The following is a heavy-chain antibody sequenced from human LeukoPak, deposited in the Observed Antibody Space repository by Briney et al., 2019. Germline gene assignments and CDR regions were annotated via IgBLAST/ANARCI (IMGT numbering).Heavy chain of an antibody. Sequence: SQTLSLTCAISGDSISSNSAAWNWIRLSPSGGLEWLGRTLYRSNWLNDYAPSIKGRITINPDTSKNQFSLQLKSVTPEDTALYYCARGPDDLLHGRAFDFWGQGTMVTVSS. CDR3: ARGPDDLLHGRAFDF. J-gene: IGHJ3*01. CDR1: GDSISSNSAA. V-gene: IGHV6-1*01. CDR2: TLYRSNWLN. D-gene: IGHD3-3*01.